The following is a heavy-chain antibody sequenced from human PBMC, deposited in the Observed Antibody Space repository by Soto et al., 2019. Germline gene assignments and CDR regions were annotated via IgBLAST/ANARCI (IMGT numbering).Heavy chain of an antibody. D-gene: IGHD1-26*01. CDR3: ARAASYYGNYYYGMDV. Sequence: SETLSLTYTVSGGSISSGDYYWSWIRQPPGKGLEWIGYIYYSGSTYYNPSLKSRVTISVDTSKNQFSLKLSSVTAADTAVYYCARAASYYGNYYYGMDVWGQGTTVTVSS. CDR1: GGSISSGDYY. J-gene: IGHJ6*02. CDR2: IYYSGST. V-gene: IGHV4-30-4*01.